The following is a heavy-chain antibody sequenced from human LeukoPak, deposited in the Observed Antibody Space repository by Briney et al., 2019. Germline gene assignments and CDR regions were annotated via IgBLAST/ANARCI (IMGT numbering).Heavy chain of an antibody. CDR1: GFTSSRSA. Sequence: RGSLRLPCAASGFTSSRSAMTWVRHTPGEGLGWVSSISSSGNTYYADSVKVRFSISRDNSKNMLYLQMNSLRAEDTAVYYCVKGRISKDGLDFWGQGTLVTVSS. J-gene: IGHJ4*02. CDR3: VKGRISKDGLDF. CDR2: ISSSGNT. D-gene: IGHD5-24*01. V-gene: IGHV3-23*01.